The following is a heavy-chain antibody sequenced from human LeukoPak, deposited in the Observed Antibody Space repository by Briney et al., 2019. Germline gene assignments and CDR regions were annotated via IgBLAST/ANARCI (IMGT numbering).Heavy chain of an antibody. J-gene: IGHJ4*02. V-gene: IGHV3-21*01. CDR2: ISSSSSYI. Sequence: GGSLRLSCAASGFTFSRYSVNWVRQAPGKGLEWVSSISSSSSYIYYADSVRGRFTISRDNAKNSLYLQMNSLRAEDTAVYYCARTHSNYYGSGSQLYYFDYWGQGTLVTVSS. CDR1: GFTFSRYS. D-gene: IGHD3-10*01. CDR3: ARTHSNYYGSGSQLYYFDY.